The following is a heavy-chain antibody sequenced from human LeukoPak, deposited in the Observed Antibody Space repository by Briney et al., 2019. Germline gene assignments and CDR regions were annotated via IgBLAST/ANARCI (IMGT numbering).Heavy chain of an antibody. CDR1: GFTFSSYA. CDR3: AKVSTYYYGSGSYYPPGYFDY. CDR2: ISGSGGST. J-gene: IGHJ4*02. V-gene: IGHV3-23*01. Sequence: GGSLRLSYAASGFTFSSYAMSWVRQAPGKGLEWLSAISGSGGSTYYADSVKGRFTISRDNSKNTLYLQMNSLRAEDTAVYYCAKVSTYYYGSGSYYPPGYFDYWGQGTLVTVSS. D-gene: IGHD3-10*01.